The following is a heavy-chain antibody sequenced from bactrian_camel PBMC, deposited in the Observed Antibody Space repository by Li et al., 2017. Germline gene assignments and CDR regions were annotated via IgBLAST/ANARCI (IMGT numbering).Heavy chain of an antibody. D-gene: IGHD6*01. CDR3: AAGKERESCMSWYFSGKPPGMAEFAY. V-gene: IGHV3S53*01. Sequence: QVQLVESGGGSVQTGGSLRLSCVGSGYTVSSNCMAWFRQSPEKEREGVAAIDFDGSTTYADSVKGRFTISKDNAENTLYLQMDSLKPEDTAMYYCAAGKERESCMSWYFSGKPPGMAEFAYWGRGTQVTVS. CDR2: IDFDGST. J-gene: IGHJ6*01. CDR1: GYTVSSNC.